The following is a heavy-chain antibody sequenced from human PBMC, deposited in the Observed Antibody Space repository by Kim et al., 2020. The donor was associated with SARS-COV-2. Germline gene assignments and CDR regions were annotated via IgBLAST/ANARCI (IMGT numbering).Heavy chain of an antibody. D-gene: IGHD6-6*01. Sequence: SETLSLTCAVYGGSFSGYYWSWIRQPPGKGLEWIGEINHSGSTNYNPSLKSRVTISVDTSKNQFSLKLSSVTAADTAVYYCARGRALSPFISSSSPSNNWFDPWGQGTLVTVSS. CDR2: INHSGST. CDR1: GGSFSGYY. J-gene: IGHJ5*02. CDR3: ARGRALSPFISSSSPSNNWFDP. V-gene: IGHV4-34*01.